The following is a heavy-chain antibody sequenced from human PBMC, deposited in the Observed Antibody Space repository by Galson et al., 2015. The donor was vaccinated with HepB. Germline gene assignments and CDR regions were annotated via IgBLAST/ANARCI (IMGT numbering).Heavy chain of an antibody. V-gene: IGHV3-30*18. J-gene: IGHJ4*02. CDR3: ANPAAQGY. CDR1: GFTFSSYG. D-gene: IGHD6-25*01. Sequence: SLRLSCAASGFTFSSYGMHWVRQAPGKGLEWVAVISYDGSNKYYADSVKGRFTISRDNSKNTLYLQMNSLRAEDTAVYYCANPAAQGYWGQGTLVTVSS. CDR2: ISYDGSNK.